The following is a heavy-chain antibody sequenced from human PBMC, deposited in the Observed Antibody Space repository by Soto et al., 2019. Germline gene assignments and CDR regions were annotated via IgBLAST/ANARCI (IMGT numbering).Heavy chain of an antibody. CDR3: AREASGAFDI. CDR2: IYYSGST. J-gene: IGHJ3*02. V-gene: IGHV4-39*01. CDR1: GGSISSSSYY. D-gene: IGHD6-25*01. Sequence: LSLTCTVSGGSISSSSYYWGWIRQPPGKGLEWIGSIYYSGSTYYNPSLKSRVTISVDTSKNQSSLKLSSVTAADTAVYYCAREASGAFDIWGQGAMVTVSS.